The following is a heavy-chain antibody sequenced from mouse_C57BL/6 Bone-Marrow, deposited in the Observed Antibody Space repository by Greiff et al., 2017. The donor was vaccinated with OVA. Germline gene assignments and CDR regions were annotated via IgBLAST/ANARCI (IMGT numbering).Heavy chain of an antibody. CDR2: IYPRSGNT. V-gene: IGHV1-81*01. Sequence: QVQLQQSGAELARPGASVKLSCKASGYTFTSYGISWVKQRTGQGLEWIGEIYPRSGNTYYNEKFKGKATLTADNSSSTAYMELRSLTSEDSAVYFCAGSGGTWFAYWGQGTLVTVSA. CDR1: GYTFTSYG. CDR3: AGSGGTWFAY. D-gene: IGHD1-1*02. J-gene: IGHJ3*01.